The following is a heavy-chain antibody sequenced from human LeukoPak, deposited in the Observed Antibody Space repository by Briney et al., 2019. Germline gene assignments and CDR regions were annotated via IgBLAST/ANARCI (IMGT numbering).Heavy chain of an antibody. CDR2: IWFDGTNK. Sequence: GGSLRLSCAASGLTFSSYGMHWVRQAPGKGLEWVAVIWFDGTNKYFADSVKGRFTISRDNSKNTLYLQMNSLRAEDTAVYYCARRDGYNADFDYWGQGTLVTVSS. J-gene: IGHJ4*02. CDR3: ARRDGYNADFDY. V-gene: IGHV3-33*01. D-gene: IGHD5-24*01. CDR1: GLTFSSYG.